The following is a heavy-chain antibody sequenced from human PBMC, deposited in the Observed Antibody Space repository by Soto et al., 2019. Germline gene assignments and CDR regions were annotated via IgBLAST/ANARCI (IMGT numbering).Heavy chain of an antibody. CDR2: IFYSGIT. V-gene: IGHV4-59*02. CDR1: GGSVTSYY. CDR3: ARAMVTYAVGLYCFDS. Sequence: SETLSITCTVSGGSVTSYYWNWIRQTPGKGLEWIGYIFYSGITYYNPSLKSRVIMSLDTSTNQCSLKLSSVTAADTAVFYCARAMVTYAVGLYCFDSWGQGTLVTVSS. D-gene: IGHD3-16*01. J-gene: IGHJ4*02.